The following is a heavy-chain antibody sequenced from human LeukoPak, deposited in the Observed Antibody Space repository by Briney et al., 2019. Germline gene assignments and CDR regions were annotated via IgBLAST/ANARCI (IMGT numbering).Heavy chain of an antibody. J-gene: IGHJ4*02. V-gene: IGHV1-69*13. CDR1: GGTFSSYA. Sequence: GASVKVSCKASGGTFSSYAISWVRQATGQGLEWMGGIIPIFGTANYAQKFQGRVTITADESTSTAYMELSSLRSEDTAVYYCAARAMIVVVKVYYFDYWGQGTLVTVSS. D-gene: IGHD3-22*01. CDR2: IIPIFGTA. CDR3: AARAMIVVVKVYYFDY.